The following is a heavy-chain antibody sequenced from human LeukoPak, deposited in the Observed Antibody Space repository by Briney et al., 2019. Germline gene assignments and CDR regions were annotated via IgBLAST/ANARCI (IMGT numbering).Heavy chain of an antibody. V-gene: IGHV3-23*01. D-gene: IGHD1-26*01. CDR2: ISGSGGST. CDR3: AKVGWELQAYYYYYYMDV. CDR1: GFTFSSYA. Sequence: PGGSLRLSCAASGFTFSSYAMSWVRQAPGKGLEWVSAISGSGGSTYYADSVKGRFTISRDNSKNTLYLQMNSLRAEDTAVYYCAKVGWELQAYYYYYYMDVWGKGTTVTVSS. J-gene: IGHJ6*03.